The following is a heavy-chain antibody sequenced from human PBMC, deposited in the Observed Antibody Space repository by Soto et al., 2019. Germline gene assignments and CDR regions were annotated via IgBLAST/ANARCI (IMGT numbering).Heavy chain of an antibody. CDR3: ARHTPAISISDH. J-gene: IGHJ4*02. D-gene: IGHD2-15*01. V-gene: IGHV4-59*08. CDR2: IYYSGST. Sequence: SDTLSLTCTVSGGSISSYYWSWIRQPPGKRLEWIGYIYYSGSTNYNPSLKSRVTISVDTSKNQFSPKLGSVTAADTAVYYCARHTPAISISDHWGQGTLVTGSS. CDR1: GGSISSYY.